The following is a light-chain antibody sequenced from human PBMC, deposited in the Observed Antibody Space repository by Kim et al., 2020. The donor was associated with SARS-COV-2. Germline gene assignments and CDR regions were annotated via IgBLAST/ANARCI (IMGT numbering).Light chain of an antibody. J-gene: IGKJ2*01. CDR2: SGS. Sequence: SPGKTATRSGRARQSGGVNCLAWYQQKPGQAPRLLIYSGSSRATGVPERFSGSGSGTEFILSISRLEPEDFAMYYCQQYGTAPPYTFGQGTKLEIK. CDR1: QSGGVNC. CDR3: QQYGTAPPYT. V-gene: IGKV3-20*01.